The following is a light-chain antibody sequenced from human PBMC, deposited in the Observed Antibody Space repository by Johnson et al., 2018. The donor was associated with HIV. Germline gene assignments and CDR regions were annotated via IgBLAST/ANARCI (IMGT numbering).Light chain of an antibody. CDR2: DNN. V-gene: IGLV1-51*01. Sequence: HSVLTQPPSVSAAPGQKVDISCSGSSSNIESDYVSWYQQLPGTAPKLLIYDNNKRPSGIPDRFFGSKSGTSATLDITGLQTGDEGDYYCGAWDSSLNAYVFGTVTKVTFL. J-gene: IGLJ1*01. CDR3: GAWDSSLNAYV. CDR1: SSNIESDY.